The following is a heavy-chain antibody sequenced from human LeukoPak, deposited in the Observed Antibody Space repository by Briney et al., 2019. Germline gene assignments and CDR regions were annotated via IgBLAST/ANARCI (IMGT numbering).Heavy chain of an antibody. Sequence: SETLSLTCRVSSDSLNSGNFYWTWIRQPAGKGLEWIGRVFTNGDTSYNPSLKSRVTIFLDSSQNHFSLRLSSVAATDTAVYYCARGRAGRLSASNWFDPWGHGTLVTVSS. CDR3: ARGRAGRLSASNWFDP. CDR2: VFTNGDT. CDR1: SDSLNSGNFY. J-gene: IGHJ5*02. D-gene: IGHD6-19*01. V-gene: IGHV4-61*02.